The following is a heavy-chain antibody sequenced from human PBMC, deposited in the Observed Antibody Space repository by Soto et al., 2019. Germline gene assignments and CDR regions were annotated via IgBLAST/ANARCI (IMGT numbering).Heavy chain of an antibody. D-gene: IGHD1-20*01. Sequence: QVQLQESGPGLVKASQTLSLTCTVSGGSISSGDYYWNWIRQPPGKGLEWIGYIFYSGNTYYNPPLKSRLTLSVDTSKNQFSLKLSSVTAADTAVYYCARSIAGITGTTDYWGQGTLVTVHS. J-gene: IGHJ4*02. CDR2: IFYSGNT. V-gene: IGHV4-30-4*01. CDR3: ARSIAGITGTTDY. CDR1: GGSISSGDYY.